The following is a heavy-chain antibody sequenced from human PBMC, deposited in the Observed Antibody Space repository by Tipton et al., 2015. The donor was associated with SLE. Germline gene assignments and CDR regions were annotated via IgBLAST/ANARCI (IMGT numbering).Heavy chain of an antibody. CDR3: ARTLAAQIDY. V-gene: IGHV4-39*01. D-gene: IGHD6-6*01. CDR1: GGSVSRNYYY. Sequence: TLSLTCTVSGGSVSRNYYYWAWIRQSPGKGLEWIGSIHYSGTTYYNPSLNSRFTISVDTSKNQFSLKLSSVTAADTAVYYCARTLAAQIDYWGQGTLVTVSS. CDR2: IHYSGTT. J-gene: IGHJ4*02.